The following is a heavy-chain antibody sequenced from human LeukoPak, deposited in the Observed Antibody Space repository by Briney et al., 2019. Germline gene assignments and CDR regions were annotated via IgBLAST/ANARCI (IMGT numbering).Heavy chain of an antibody. V-gene: IGHV4-34*01. CDR2: ITHSGST. D-gene: IGHD2-15*01. Sequence: SETLSLTCAVYGGSFSGYYWSWIRQPPGKGLEWIGEITHSGSTNYNPSLKSRVTISVDTSKNQFSLKLSSVTAADTAVYYCARFRDIVVVVAAYQRHDAFDIWGQGTMVTVSS. J-gene: IGHJ3*02. CDR1: GGSFSGYY. CDR3: ARFRDIVVVVAAYQRHDAFDI.